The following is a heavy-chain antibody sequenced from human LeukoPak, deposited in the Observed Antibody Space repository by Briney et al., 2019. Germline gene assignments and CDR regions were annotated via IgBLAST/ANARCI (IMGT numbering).Heavy chain of an antibody. CDR2: INHSGST. Sequence: SETLSLTCAVYGGSFSGYYWSWIRQPPGKGLEWIGEINHSGSTNYNPSLKSRVTISVDTSKNQFSLKLSSVTAADTAVYYCADHHGEWFGELLFGYWGQGTLVTVSS. D-gene: IGHD3-10*01. CDR3: ADHHGEWFGELLFGY. V-gene: IGHV4-34*01. J-gene: IGHJ4*02. CDR1: GGSFSGYY.